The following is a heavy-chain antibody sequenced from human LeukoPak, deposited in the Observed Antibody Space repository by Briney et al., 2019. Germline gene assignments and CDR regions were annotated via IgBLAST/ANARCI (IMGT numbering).Heavy chain of an antibody. CDR3: ARGPKVYYGSGSYYRSYAY. J-gene: IGHJ4*02. D-gene: IGHD3-10*01. Sequence: PSETLSLTCAVYGGSFSGYYWSWIRQPPGKGLEWIGEINHSGSTNYNPSLKSRVTISVDTSKNQFSLKLSSVTAADTAVYYCARGPKVYYGSGSYYRSYAYWGQGTLVTVSS. CDR1: GGSFSGYY. CDR2: INHSGST. V-gene: IGHV4-34*01.